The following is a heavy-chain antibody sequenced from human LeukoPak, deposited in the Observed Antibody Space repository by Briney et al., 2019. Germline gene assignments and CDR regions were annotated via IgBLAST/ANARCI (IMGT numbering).Heavy chain of an antibody. CDR3: ARVPRTFYDSSGYLYPLFDY. V-gene: IGHV1-18*01. J-gene: IGHJ4*02. CDR2: NSAYNGNT. D-gene: IGHD3-22*01. Sequence: GASVKVSCKASGYTFTSYGISWVRQAPGQGLEWMGWNSAYNGNTNYAQKLQGRVTMTTDTSTSTAYMELRSLRSDDTAVYYCARVPRTFYDSSGYLYPLFDYWGQGTLVTVSS. CDR1: GYTFTSYG.